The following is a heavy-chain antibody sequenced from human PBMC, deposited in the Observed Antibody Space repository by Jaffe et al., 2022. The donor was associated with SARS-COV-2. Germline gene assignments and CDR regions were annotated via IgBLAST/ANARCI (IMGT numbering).Heavy chain of an antibody. J-gene: IGHJ3*01. CDR1: GFTFGNYA. CDR2: TSTSGEST. Sequence: EVRLLESGGGVIHPGGSLRLSCATSGFTFGNYAMSWVRQAPGKGLEWVSTSTSGESTFYADSVKGRFTISRDDSDNTLYLQMSGLRDDDTAVYFCAKVQVPYYDFWSAVRGHPAFDLWGQGTVVTVSA. D-gene: IGHD3-3*01. V-gene: IGHV3-23*01. CDR3: AKVQVPYYDFWSAVRGHPAFDL.